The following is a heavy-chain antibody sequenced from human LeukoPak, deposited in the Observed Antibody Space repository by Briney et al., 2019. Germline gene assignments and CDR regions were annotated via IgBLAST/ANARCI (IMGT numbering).Heavy chain of an antibody. CDR1: GFTFSSHA. V-gene: IGHV3-23*01. CDR3: AKVPGYYYDSSGSYFDY. J-gene: IGHJ4*02. CDR2: VSGGGVTT. Sequence: GGSLRLSCAASGFTFSSHAMNWVRQAPGKGLEWVSAVSGGGVTTYYADSVKGRFTISRDNSKNTLYLQMSSLRDEDTAVYYCAKVPGYYYDSSGSYFDYWGQGTLVTVSS. D-gene: IGHD3-22*01.